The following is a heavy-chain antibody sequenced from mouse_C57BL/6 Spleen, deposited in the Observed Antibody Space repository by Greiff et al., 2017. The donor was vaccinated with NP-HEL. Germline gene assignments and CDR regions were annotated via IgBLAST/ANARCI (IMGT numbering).Heavy chain of an antibody. J-gene: IGHJ4*01. D-gene: IGHD2-4*01. CDR3: ARSIYYDYVYYAMDY. CDR1: GYTFTSYD. V-gene: IGHV1-85*01. Sequence: VQLQQSGPELVKPGASVKLSCKASGYTFTSYDINWVKQRPGQGLEWIGWIYPRDGSTKYNEKFKGKATLTVDTSSSTAYMELHSLTSEDSAVYFCARSIYYDYVYYAMDYWGQGTSVTVSS. CDR2: IYPRDGST.